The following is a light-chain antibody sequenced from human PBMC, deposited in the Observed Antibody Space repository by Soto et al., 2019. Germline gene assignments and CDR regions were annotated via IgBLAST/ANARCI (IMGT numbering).Light chain of an antibody. CDR3: QQYYTFPRT. CDR2: AAS. V-gene: IGKV1-8*01. CDR1: QDITSY. Sequence: AIRMTQSPSSFSASTGDRVTIACRASQDITSYLAWYQQKPGKAPKLLIYAASTLQSGVPSRFSGSRSGTDFTLTISCLQSEDFATYYCQQYYTFPRTFGQGTKVDIK. J-gene: IGKJ1*01.